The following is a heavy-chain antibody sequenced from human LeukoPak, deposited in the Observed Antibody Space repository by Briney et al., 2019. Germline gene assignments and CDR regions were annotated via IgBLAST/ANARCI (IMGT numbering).Heavy chain of an antibody. V-gene: IGHV4-59*12. CDR3: ARGRGGGGSSNNWFDP. CDR2: ISYSGNT. CDR1: GASISSYY. J-gene: IGHJ5*02. Sequence: SETLSLTCTVSGASISSYYWSWIRQPPGKGLEWIGYISYSGNTNYNPSLRSRVTISGDTSRNQFSLNLISVTAADTAVYFCARGRGGGGSSNNWFDPWGQGTLVTVSS. D-gene: IGHD2-15*01.